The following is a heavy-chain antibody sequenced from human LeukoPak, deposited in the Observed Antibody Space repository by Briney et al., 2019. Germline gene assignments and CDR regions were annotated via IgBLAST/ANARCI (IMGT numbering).Heavy chain of an antibody. Sequence: GASVKISCKASGYTFTNYYIHWVRQAPGQGLEWMGIINPSGGSTSYLQKFQGKVTMTRDTSTSTVYMEVSSLRSEDTAVYYCARDSTTYESSGYPAGYFDYWGQGTLVTVSS. D-gene: IGHD3-22*01. J-gene: IGHJ4*02. CDR3: ARDSTTYESSGYPAGYFDY. V-gene: IGHV1-46*01. CDR2: INPSGGST. CDR1: GYTFTNYY.